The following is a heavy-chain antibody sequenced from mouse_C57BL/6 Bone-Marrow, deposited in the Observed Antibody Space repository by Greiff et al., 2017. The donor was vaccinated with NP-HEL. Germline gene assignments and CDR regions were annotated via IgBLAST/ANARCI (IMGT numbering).Heavy chain of an antibody. CDR1: GYAFTNYL. D-gene: IGHD1-1*01. V-gene: IGHV1-54*01. J-gene: IGHJ3*01. CDR2: INPGSGGT. Sequence: QVQLQQSGAELVRPGTSVKVSCKASGYAFTNYLIEWVKQRPGQGLEWIGVINPGSGGTNYNEKFKGKATLTADKSSSTAYMQLSSLTSEDSAVYFCARYYYGSSPWFAYWGQGTLVTVSA. CDR3: ARYYYGSSPWFAY.